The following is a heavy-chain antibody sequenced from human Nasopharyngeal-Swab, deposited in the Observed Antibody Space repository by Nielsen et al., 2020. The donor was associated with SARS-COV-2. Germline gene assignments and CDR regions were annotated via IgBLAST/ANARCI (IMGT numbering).Heavy chain of an antibody. V-gene: IGHV1-2*06. D-gene: IGHD3-3*01. J-gene: IGHJ6*02. Sequence: ASVKVSCKASGYTFTGYYMHWVRQAPGQGLEWMGRINPNSGGTNYAQKVQGRVTMTRDTSISTAYMELSRLRSDDTAVYYCARVRIFGVSDYGMDVWGQGTTVTVSS. CDR1: GYTFTGYY. CDR3: ARVRIFGVSDYGMDV. CDR2: INPNSGGT.